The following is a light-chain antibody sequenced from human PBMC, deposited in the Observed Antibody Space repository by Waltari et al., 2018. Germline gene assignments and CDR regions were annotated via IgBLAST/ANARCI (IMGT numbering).Light chain of an antibody. CDR3: QQYYSTPPT. Sequence: DIVMTQSPDSLAVSLGERASINCKCSQSDLYSSKNKNYLAWYQQKPGQPPKLLIYWASTRESGVPDRFSGSGSGTDFTLTISSLQAEDVAVYYCQQYYSTPPTFGQGTKVEIK. V-gene: IGKV4-1*01. CDR2: WAS. CDR1: QSDLYSSKNKNY. J-gene: IGKJ1*01.